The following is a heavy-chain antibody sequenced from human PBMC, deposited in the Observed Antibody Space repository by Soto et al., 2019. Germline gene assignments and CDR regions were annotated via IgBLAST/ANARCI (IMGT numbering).Heavy chain of an antibody. Sequence: ASVKVSCKASGYTFTGYYMHWVRQAPGQGLEWMGWINPNSGGTNYSQKFQGWVTMTRDTSMSIAYMELSSLRSEDTAVYYCARDWAHYDFWSGYYSGPFDYWGQGTLVTVSS. J-gene: IGHJ4*02. V-gene: IGHV1-2*04. CDR2: INPNSGGT. CDR3: ARDWAHYDFWSGYYSGPFDY. D-gene: IGHD3-3*01. CDR1: GYTFTGYY.